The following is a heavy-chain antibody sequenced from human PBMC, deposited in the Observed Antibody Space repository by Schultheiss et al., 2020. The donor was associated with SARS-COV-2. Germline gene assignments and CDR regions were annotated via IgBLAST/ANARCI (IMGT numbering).Heavy chain of an antibody. V-gene: IGHV4-59*01. CDR1: GGSISSYY. CDR2: IYYSGST. Sequence: SETLSLTCTVSGGSISSYYWSWIRQPPGKGLEWIGYIYYSGSTNYNPSLKSRVTISVDTSKNQFSLKLSSVTAADTAVYYCARDVTAAAGTVFDYWGQGTLVTVSS. J-gene: IGHJ4*02. D-gene: IGHD6-13*01. CDR3: ARDVTAAAGTVFDY.